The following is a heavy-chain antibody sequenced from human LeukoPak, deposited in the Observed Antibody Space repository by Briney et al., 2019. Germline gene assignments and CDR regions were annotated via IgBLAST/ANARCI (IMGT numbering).Heavy chain of an antibody. J-gene: IGHJ6*02. V-gene: IGHV1-69*04. Sequence: GSSVKVSCKASGGTFSSYAISWVRQAPGQGLEWMGRIIPILGIANYAQKFQGRVTITADKSTSTAYMELSSPRSEDTAVYYCARDKESSGWAARYYYGMDVWGQGTTVTVSS. D-gene: IGHD6-19*01. CDR2: IIPILGIA. CDR1: GGTFSSYA. CDR3: ARDKESSGWAARYYYGMDV.